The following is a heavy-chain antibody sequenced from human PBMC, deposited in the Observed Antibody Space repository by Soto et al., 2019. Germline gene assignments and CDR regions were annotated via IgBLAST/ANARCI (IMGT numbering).Heavy chain of an antibody. CDR2: MHPNNGAT. V-gene: IGHV1-2*02. D-gene: IGHD2-2*01. CDR1: GYTFTGHY. Sequence: ASVKVSCKASGYTFTGHYLLWVRQAPGQGLEWMGWMHPNNGATNFAQKFQGRVTLTRDTSISTAYLEIPRLKSDDTAVYFCARPSSLSGGQRASEVWGQGTLVTVSS. J-gene: IGHJ4*02. CDR3: ARPSSLSGGQRASEV.